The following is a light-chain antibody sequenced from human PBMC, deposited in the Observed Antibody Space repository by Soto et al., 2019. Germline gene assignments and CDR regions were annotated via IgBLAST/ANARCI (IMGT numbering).Light chain of an antibody. CDR2: DAS. CDR1: QSISSW. J-gene: IGKJ1*01. Sequence: DLQMTQSPSTLSASVGDRVTITCRASQSISSWLAWYQQKPGKAPKLLIYDASSLESGVPSRFSGSGSGTEFTLTISSLQPDDFATYYCQQYNSYLVTFGQGTKVEIK. CDR3: QQYNSYLVT. V-gene: IGKV1-5*01.